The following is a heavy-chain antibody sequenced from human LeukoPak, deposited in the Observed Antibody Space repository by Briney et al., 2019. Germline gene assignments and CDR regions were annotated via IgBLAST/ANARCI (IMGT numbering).Heavy chain of an antibody. J-gene: IGHJ6*04. CDR2: INHSGST. V-gene: IGHV4-34*01. D-gene: IGHD1-1*01. Sequence: SETLSLTCAVYGGSFSGYYWSWIRQPPGKGLEWIGEINHSGSTNYNPSLKSRVTISVDTSKNQFSLELSSVTAADTAVYYCARAARYNWNGNYYYGMDVWGKGTTVTVSS. CDR1: GGSFSGYY. CDR3: ARAARYNWNGNYYYGMDV.